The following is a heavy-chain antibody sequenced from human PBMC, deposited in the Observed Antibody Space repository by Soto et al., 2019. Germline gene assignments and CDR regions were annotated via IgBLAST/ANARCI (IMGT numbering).Heavy chain of an antibody. V-gene: IGHV1-8*01. CDR1: GYSFTSLD. CDR3: ARGVTAGVDY. J-gene: IGHJ4*02. D-gene: IGHD1-26*01. CDR2: MQPSSGRT. Sequence: ASVKVSCKASGYSFTSLDINWVRQTTGQGLEWMGWMQPSSGRTGYAQKFQGRVTMTRDTSINTAYMELSSLTSDDTAFYYCARGVTAGVDYWGQGTLVTVYS.